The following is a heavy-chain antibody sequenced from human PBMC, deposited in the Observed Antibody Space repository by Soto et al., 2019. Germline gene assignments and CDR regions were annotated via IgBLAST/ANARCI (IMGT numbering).Heavy chain of an antibody. CDR1: GFTFASYV. CDR2: ISATGGST. J-gene: IGHJ4*02. Sequence: PGGSLRLSCAGSGFTFASYVMTWVRQAPGKGLEWVSSISATGGSTYYAGSVKGRFTISRDNSKNTLLLQMNSLRAEDTAIYYCANAEHPRRSIGFDYWGQGTLVTVSS. V-gene: IGHV3-23*01. D-gene: IGHD3-16*02. CDR3: ANAEHPRRSIGFDY.